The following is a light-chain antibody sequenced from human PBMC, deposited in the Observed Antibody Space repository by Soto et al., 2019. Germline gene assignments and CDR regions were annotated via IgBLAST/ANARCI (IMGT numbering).Light chain of an antibody. CDR2: DAS. J-gene: IGKJ3*01. Sequence: DIQMTQSPSSLSASVGDRVTITCQASQDISNYLNWYQQKPGKAPKLLIYDASNLKTGVPSRFSGSGSGTDFTLTISSLQPEDFATYYCQQFNSYPRTFGPGTKVDIK. V-gene: IGKV1-33*01. CDR3: QQFNSYPRT. CDR1: QDISNY.